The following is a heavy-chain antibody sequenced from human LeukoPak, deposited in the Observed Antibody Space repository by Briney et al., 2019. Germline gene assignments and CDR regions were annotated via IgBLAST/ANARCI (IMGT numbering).Heavy chain of an antibody. V-gene: IGHV3-11*01. Sequence: GGSLRPSCAASGFSLSDYYMSWIRQAPGKGLEWVAYIDSYGTTIYYADSVKGRFTISRDSTKNSLYLQMNSLRVEDTAVYYCARKVAFDIWGQGTMVTVSS. CDR2: IDSYGTTI. CDR1: GFSLSDYY. CDR3: ARKVAFDI. J-gene: IGHJ3*02.